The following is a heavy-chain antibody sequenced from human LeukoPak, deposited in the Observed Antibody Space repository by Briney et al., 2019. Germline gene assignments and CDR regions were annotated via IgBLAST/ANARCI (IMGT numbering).Heavy chain of an antibody. Sequence: PSETLSLTCTVSGGSISSSNYYWGWIRQPPGKGLEWIGNIYHSGNTYYNPSLKSRVTISVDTSKNQFSLKLSSVTAADTAVYYCASPRPHRGYSSSWGFDPWGQGTLVTVSS. CDR3: ASPRPHRGYSSSWGFDP. D-gene: IGHD6-13*01. CDR1: GGSISSSNYY. CDR2: IYHSGNT. V-gene: IGHV4-39*07. J-gene: IGHJ5*02.